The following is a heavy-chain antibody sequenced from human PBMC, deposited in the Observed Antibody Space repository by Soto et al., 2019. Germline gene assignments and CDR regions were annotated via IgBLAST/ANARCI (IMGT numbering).Heavy chain of an antibody. V-gene: IGHV3-53*01. D-gene: IGHD1-20*01. J-gene: IGHJ1*01. CDR2: LYTGGSA. Sequence: GGALSLSSAASGFSVSEHYITWVRRAPGKGLEWVSVLYTGGSAYYGDSVQGRFTISRDRSTNTLYLEMNRLKVGDTAFYFCARSLYDWTTYYEY. CDR1: GFSVSEHY. CDR3: ARSLYDWTTYYEY.